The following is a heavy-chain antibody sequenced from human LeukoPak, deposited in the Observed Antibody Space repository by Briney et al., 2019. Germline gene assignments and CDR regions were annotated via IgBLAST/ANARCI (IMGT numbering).Heavy chain of an antibody. D-gene: IGHD1-26*01. V-gene: IGHV4-34*01. CDR1: GGSFSGYY. CDR3: ARARAGSYYFDY. J-gene: IGHJ4*02. CDR2: INHSGST. Sequence: PSETLSLTCAVYGGSFSGYYWSWIRQPPGKGLEWIGEINHSGSTNYNPSLKSRVTISVDTSKNQFSLKLSSVTAADTAVYYCARARAGSYYFDYWGQGTLVTVSS.